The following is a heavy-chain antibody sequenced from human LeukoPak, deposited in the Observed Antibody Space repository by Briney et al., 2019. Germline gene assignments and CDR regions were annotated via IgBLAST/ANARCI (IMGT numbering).Heavy chain of an antibody. CDR1: GFTFTTYA. CDR2: ISGSGGST. Sequence: GGSLRLSCAASGFTFTTYAMTWVRQAPGKGLEWVSAISGSGGSTYYADSVKGRFTISRDNSKNTLYLQMNSLRAEDTAVYYCAKRGDCSSTSCYRYYYMDVWGKGTTVTVSS. J-gene: IGHJ6*03. D-gene: IGHD2-2*01. V-gene: IGHV3-23*01. CDR3: AKRGDCSSTSCYRYYYMDV.